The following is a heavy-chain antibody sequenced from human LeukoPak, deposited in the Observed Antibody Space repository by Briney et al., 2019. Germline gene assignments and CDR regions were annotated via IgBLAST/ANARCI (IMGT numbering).Heavy chain of an antibody. J-gene: IGHJ4*02. CDR1: GYSFTSYW. CDR3: VRHGTAYDFWSGYWVDY. V-gene: IGHV5-51*01. CDR2: IYPGDSDT. D-gene: IGHD3-3*01. Sequence: GESLKISCKGSGYSFTSYWIGWVRQMPGKGLEWMGIIYPGDSDTRYSPSFQGQVTISADKSISTAYLQWSSLKASDTAMYYCVRHGTAYDFWSGYWVDYWGQGTLVTVSS.